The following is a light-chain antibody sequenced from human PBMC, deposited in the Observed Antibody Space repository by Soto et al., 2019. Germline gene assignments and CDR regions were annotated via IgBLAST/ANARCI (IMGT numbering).Light chain of an antibody. CDR2: GAA. J-gene: IGKJ5*01. CDR3: QQQSSWPLT. CDR1: QSLSTC. Sequence: EVVLTQSPATLSLCPGERATLSCRATQSLSTCLACCQHKTGHAPRRLITGAASRGAGIPDRMTGSGGYASFFLTTIRREPAEYAVVYCCQQQSSWPLTFGQGTRLEV. V-gene: IGKV3-11*01.